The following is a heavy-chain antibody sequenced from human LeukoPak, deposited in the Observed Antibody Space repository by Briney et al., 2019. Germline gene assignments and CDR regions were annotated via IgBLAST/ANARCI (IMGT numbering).Heavy chain of an antibody. D-gene: IGHD3-22*01. Sequence: AGGSLRLSCAASGFTFSSYAMSWVRQAPGKGLEWVSAIGGSGGSTYYADSVKGRFTISRDNSKNTLYLQMNSLRAEDTAVYYCAKEVNYYDSSGYRDYWGQGTLVTVSS. CDR2: IGGSGGST. CDR1: GFTFSSYA. J-gene: IGHJ4*02. V-gene: IGHV3-23*01. CDR3: AKEVNYYDSSGYRDY.